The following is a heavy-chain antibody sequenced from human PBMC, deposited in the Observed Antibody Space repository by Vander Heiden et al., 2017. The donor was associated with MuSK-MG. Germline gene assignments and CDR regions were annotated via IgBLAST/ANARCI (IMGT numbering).Heavy chain of an antibody. CDR1: GFTFSTYG. CDR3: ARDSMYTSSWDYYYYMDV. J-gene: IGHJ6*03. V-gene: IGHV3-33*01. Sequence: QEQLVESGGGVVQPGRSLRLSCAASGFTFSTYGMHGVGQAPGKGLKWVAVIWYDGSSKYYADSVKGRFTISRDNSKNTLYLQMNSLRAEDTAVYYCARDSMYTSSWDYYYYMDVWGKGTTVTVSS. CDR2: IWYDGSSK. D-gene: IGHD6-13*01.